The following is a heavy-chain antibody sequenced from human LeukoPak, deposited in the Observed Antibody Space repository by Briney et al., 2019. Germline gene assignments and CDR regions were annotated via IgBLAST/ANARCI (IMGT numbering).Heavy chain of an antibody. Sequence: GGSLRLSCAASGFTFDDYAMRWVRQAPGKGLEWVSGISWNSGSIGYADSVKGRFTISRDNAKNSLYLQMNSLRAEDMALYYCAKTFLPGGNSGAFDYWGQGTLVTVSS. V-gene: IGHV3-9*03. CDR1: GFTFDDYA. CDR2: ISWNSGSI. CDR3: AKTFLPGGNSGAFDY. D-gene: IGHD4-23*01. J-gene: IGHJ4*02.